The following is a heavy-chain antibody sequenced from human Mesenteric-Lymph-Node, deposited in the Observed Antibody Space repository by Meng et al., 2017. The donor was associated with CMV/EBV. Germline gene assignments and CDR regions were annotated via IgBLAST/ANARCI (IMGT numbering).Heavy chain of an antibody. D-gene: IGHD6-6*01. CDR1: GFTVSSNY. J-gene: IGHJ1*01. Sequence: GESLKISCAASGFTVSSNYMSWVRQAPGKGLEWVSVIYSGGSTYYADSVKGRFTISRDNSKNTLYLRMNSLRAEDTAVYYCARRARPGYFQHWGQGTLVTVSS. CDR3: ARRARPGYFQH. V-gene: IGHV3-53*01. CDR2: IYSGGST.